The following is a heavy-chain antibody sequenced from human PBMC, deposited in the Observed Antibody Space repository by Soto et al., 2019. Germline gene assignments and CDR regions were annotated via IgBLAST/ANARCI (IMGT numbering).Heavy chain of an antibody. CDR1: GFTFSSYG. CDR3: ARDEEGGYDPRYY. D-gene: IGHD5-12*01. Sequence: QVQLVESGGGVVQLGRSLRLSCAASGFTFSSYGMHWVRQAPGKGLEWVAVIWYDGSNKYYADSVKGRFTISRDNSKNTLYLQMNSLRAEDTAVYYCARDEEGGYDPRYYWGQGTLVTVSS. CDR2: IWYDGSNK. J-gene: IGHJ4*02. V-gene: IGHV3-33*01.